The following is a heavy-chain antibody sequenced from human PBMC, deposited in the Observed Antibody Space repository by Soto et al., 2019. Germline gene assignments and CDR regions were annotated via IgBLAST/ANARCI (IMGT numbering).Heavy chain of an antibody. D-gene: IGHD3-3*01. V-gene: IGHV1-18*01. Sequence: ASVKVSCKASGYTFTSYGISWVRQAPGQGLEWMGWISAYNGNTNYAQKLQGRVTMTTDTSTSTAYMELRSLRSDDTAVYFCATLRFLEWYLSEDAFDIWGQGTMVTVSS. CDR1: GYTFTSYG. CDR3: ATLRFLEWYLSEDAFDI. CDR2: ISAYNGNT. J-gene: IGHJ3*02.